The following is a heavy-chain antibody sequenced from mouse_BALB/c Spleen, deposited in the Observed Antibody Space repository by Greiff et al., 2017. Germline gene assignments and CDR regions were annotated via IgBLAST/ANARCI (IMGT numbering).Heavy chain of an antibody. CDR3: ARGGYGNYVGAMDY. CDR2: ISSGGSYT. J-gene: IGHJ4*01. Sequence: EVKLVESGGGLVKPGGSLKLSCAASGFTFSSYAMSWVRQTPEKRLEWVATISSGGSYTYYPDSVKGRFTISRDNAKNTLYLQMSSLRSEDTAMYYCARGGYGNYVGAMDYWGQGTSVTVSS. V-gene: IGHV5-9-3*01. D-gene: IGHD2-1*01. CDR1: GFTFSSYA.